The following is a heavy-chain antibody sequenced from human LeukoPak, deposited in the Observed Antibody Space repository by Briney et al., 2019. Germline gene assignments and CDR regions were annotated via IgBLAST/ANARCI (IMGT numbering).Heavy chain of an antibody. CDR1: GSSISIYY. V-gene: IGHV4-4*07. Sequence: SETLSLTCTVSGSSISIYYWNWIRQPAGKGLEWIGRIFTSGITNYDPSLKSRVTMSVDTSKNQFPLNLSSVTAADTAVYYCARESSGNYYNPLGYMDVWGKGTTVTVSS. CDR2: IFTSGIT. J-gene: IGHJ6*03. D-gene: IGHD3-10*01. CDR3: ARESSGNYYNPLGYMDV.